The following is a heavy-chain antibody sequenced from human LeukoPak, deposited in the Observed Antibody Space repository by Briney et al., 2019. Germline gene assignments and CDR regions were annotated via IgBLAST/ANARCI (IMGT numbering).Heavy chain of an antibody. CDR2: IYTSGST. CDR3: ARDGRYYDSRGAFDI. V-gene: IGHV4-4*07. J-gene: IGHJ3*02. D-gene: IGHD3-22*01. Sequence: SETLSLTCSVSAGSISSHYWSWIRQPAGKGLEWIGRIYTSGSTNYNPSLKSRVTMSVDTSKNQFSLNLSSVTAADTAVYYCARDGRYYDSRGAFDIWGQGTMVTVSS. CDR1: AGSISSHY.